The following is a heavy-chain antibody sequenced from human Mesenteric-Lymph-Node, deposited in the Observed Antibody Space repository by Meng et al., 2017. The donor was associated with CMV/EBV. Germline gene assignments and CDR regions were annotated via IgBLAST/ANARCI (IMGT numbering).Heavy chain of an antibody. V-gene: IGHV3-30-3*01. CDR1: GFTFSSYA. CDR2: ISYDGSNK. J-gene: IGHJ4*02. CDR3: ASIFLGAAAGDY. Sequence: GGSLRLSCAASGFTFSSYAMHWVRQAPGKGLEWVAVISYDGSNKYYADSVKGRFTISRDNSKNTLYLQMNSLRAEDTAVYYCASIFLGAAAGDYWGQGTLVTVSS. D-gene: IGHD6-13*01.